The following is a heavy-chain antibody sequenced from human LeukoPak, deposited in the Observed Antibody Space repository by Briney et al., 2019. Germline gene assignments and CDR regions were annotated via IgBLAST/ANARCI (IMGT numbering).Heavy chain of an antibody. CDR3: ARDRATTVTKSFAFDI. CDR2: IKEDGSRT. V-gene: IGHV3-7*01. J-gene: IGHJ3*02. CDR1: GFTFSSYW. D-gene: IGHD4-17*01. Sequence: GGSLRLSCVASGFTFSSYWMTWVRQAPGRGLERVANIKEDGSRTYYMDSVKGRFTISRDNAKSSLYLQMNSLRAEDTAVYYCARDRATTVTKSFAFDIWGQGTMVTVSS.